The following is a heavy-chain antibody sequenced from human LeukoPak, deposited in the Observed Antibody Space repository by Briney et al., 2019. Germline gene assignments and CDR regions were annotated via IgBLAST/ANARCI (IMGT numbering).Heavy chain of an antibody. V-gene: IGHV3-23*01. CDR3: ARYYGDYVFDY. CDR2: ISGSGGST. J-gene: IGHJ4*02. D-gene: IGHD4-17*01. Sequence: PAESLTLSCAASGFTFSSYAVSWVRQPPGRGLEWVSDISGSGGSTYYADSVKGRFTTSRDNSKNTLYLQMNSLRAEDTAVYYCARYYGDYVFDYWGQGNLVTVSS. CDR1: GFTFSSYA.